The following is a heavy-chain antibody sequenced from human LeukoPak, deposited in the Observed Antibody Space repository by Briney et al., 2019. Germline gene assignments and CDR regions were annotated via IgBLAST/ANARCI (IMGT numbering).Heavy chain of an antibody. CDR2: MYYSGRT. CDR1: GGSIRSGYYH. CDR3: ARPYYYDSRIDP. V-gene: IGHV4-30-4*01. J-gene: IGHJ5*02. D-gene: IGHD3-22*01. Sequence: SQTLSLTCTVSGGSIRSGYYHWSWIRQPPGKGLERIEYMYYSGRTYYNPSLKSRVTMSADTSKNHLSLRLSSVTAADTAVYYCARPYYYDSRIDPWGQGILVTVSS.